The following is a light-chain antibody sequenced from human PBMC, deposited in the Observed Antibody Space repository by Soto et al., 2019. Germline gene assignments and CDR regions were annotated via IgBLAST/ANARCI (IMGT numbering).Light chain of an antibody. CDR3: QQRHIWPRT. V-gene: IGKV3-11*01. Sequence: EIVLTQSPATLSLSPGERATLSCRASQSVSKYLAWYQQKPGQAPRLLIYNASNRATGIPLRFSGSGSGTDFTLTISSLEPEDFAVYYSQQRHIWPRTFGQGTKVEI. CDR1: QSVSKY. CDR2: NAS. J-gene: IGKJ1*01.